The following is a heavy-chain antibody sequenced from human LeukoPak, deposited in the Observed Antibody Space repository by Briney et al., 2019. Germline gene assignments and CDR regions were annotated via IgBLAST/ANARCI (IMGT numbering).Heavy chain of an antibody. J-gene: IGHJ6*02. V-gene: IGHV3-66*01. D-gene: IGHD6-13*01. CDR3: AREGYSSSWYYYDYGMDV. CDR2: IYSGGIT. CDR1: GFTVSSNY. Sequence: GGSLRLSCAAPGFTVSSNYMRWVRQAPGKGLEWVSFIYSGGITHYAESVKGRFTISRDSSKNTLFIQMNSLSAEDTAVYYCAREGYSSSWYYYDYGMDVWGQRTTVTVSS.